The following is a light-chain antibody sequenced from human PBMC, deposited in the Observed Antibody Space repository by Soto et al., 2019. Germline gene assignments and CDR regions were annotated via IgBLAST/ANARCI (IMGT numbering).Light chain of an antibody. CDR1: SSDVGGYNY. CDR2: DVN. V-gene: IGLV2-11*01. J-gene: IGLJ1*01. CDR3: CSFAGRIFV. Sequence: QYALTQPRSVSGSPGQSVTVSCTGTSSDVGGYNYVTWYQQHPGKAPKLMISDVNKRPSGVPDRFSGSKSGNTASLTISGLQAEDEADYYCCSFAGRIFVFGTGTKLTVL.